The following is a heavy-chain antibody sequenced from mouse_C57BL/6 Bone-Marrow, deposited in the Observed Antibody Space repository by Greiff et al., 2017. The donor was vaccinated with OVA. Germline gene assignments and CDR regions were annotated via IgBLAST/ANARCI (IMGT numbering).Heavy chain of an antibody. Sequence: EVQGVESGGGLVQSGRSLRLSCATSGFTFSDFYMEWVRQAPGKGLEWIAASRNKANDYTTEYSASVKGRFIASRDTTQSILYQQMNALRAEDTAMYYCGRDVCYSSYAMDYWGEGTSVTVSS. V-gene: IGHV7-1*01. CDR2: SRNKANDYTT. CDR3: GRDVCYSSYAMDY. J-gene: IGHJ4*01. D-gene: IGHD2-12*01. CDR1: GFTFSDFY.